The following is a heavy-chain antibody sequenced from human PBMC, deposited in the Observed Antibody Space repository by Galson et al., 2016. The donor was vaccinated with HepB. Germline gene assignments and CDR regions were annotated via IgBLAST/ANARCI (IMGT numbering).Heavy chain of an antibody. J-gene: IGHJ5*02. CDR2: ISYDGSTT. CDR1: GFTFSHCP. D-gene: IGHD2-2*03. Sequence: SLRLSCAGSGFTFSHCPIYWVRQAPGKGLEWVAVISYDGSTTSYADSVKGRFSISRDNSQNTVYMQMNSLRGDDTAMYFCARKAARAVDIDLWGQGTLVTVSS. V-gene: IGHV3-30*04. CDR3: ARKAARAVDIDL.